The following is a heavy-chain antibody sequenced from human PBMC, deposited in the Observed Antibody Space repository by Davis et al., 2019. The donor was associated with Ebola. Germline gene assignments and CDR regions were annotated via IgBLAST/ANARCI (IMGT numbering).Heavy chain of an antibody. Sequence: AASVKVSCKASGYTFTSYAMHWVRQAPGQRLEWMGWINAGNGNTNYAQKLQGRVTMTTDTSTSTAYMELRSLRSDDTAVYYCARDMGMVQEANWFDPWGQGTLVTVSS. V-gene: IGHV1-3*01. D-gene: IGHD3-10*01. CDR3: ARDMGMVQEANWFDP. CDR2: INAGNGNT. J-gene: IGHJ5*02. CDR1: GYTFTSYA.